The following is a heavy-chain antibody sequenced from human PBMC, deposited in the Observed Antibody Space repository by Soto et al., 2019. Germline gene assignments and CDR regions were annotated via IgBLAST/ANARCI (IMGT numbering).Heavy chain of an antibody. V-gene: IGHV4-39*01. Sequence: NPSETLSLTCTVSGGSISSSSYYWGWIRQPPGKGLEWIGSIYYSGSTYYNPSLKSRVTISVDTSKNQFSLKLSSVTAAGMAVYYCASPVYDSSGYYAFDIWGQGTMVTVSS. J-gene: IGHJ3*02. CDR1: GGSISSSSYY. CDR3: ASPVYDSSGYYAFDI. D-gene: IGHD3-22*01. CDR2: IYYSGST.